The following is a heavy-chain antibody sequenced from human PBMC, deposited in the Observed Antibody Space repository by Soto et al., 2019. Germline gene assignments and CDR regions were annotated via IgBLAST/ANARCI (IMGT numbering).Heavy chain of an antibody. J-gene: IGHJ6*02. CDR3: AKDIAPEGYCGGDCPPYYYYGMDV. V-gene: IGHV3-7*01. CDR1: GFTFSHYW. D-gene: IGHD2-21*02. CDR2: IKEDGSVR. Sequence: GGSLRLSCVVSGFTFSHYWMSWVRQAPGKGLEWLANIKEDGSVRYYLDSVKGRFTISRDNTKNSVYLQMTSLRVEDTAVYYCAKDIAPEGYCGGDCPPYYYYGMDVWGQGTTVTVSS.